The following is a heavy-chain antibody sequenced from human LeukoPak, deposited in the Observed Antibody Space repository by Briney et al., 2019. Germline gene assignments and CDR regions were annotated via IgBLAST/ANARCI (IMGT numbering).Heavy chain of an antibody. Sequence: GGSLRLSCAASGFTFSSYWMSWVRQAPGEGLEWVANIKQEGSEKYYVDSVKGRFTFSRDNAKNSLYLQMNSLRAEDTAVYYCAREGMAGLGIRYWGQGTLVTVSS. D-gene: IGHD7-27*01. J-gene: IGHJ4*02. CDR2: IKQEGSEK. CDR1: GFTFSSYW. V-gene: IGHV3-7*01. CDR3: AREGMAGLGIRY.